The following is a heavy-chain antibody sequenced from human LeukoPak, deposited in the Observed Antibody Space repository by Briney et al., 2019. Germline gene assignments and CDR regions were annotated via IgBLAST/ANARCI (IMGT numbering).Heavy chain of an antibody. CDR3: ARGSYYYGMDV. J-gene: IGHJ6*02. CDR2: IYHNGGT. V-gene: IGHV4-61*03. Sequence: SETLSLTCTVSGDSVGSDNYYWSWIRQLPGKGLEWIGYIYHNGGTKYNPSLRSRVTMSVDTSKNHVSLKLGSVTAADTAVYYCARGSYYYGMDVWGQGTTVTVSS. CDR1: GDSVGSDNYY.